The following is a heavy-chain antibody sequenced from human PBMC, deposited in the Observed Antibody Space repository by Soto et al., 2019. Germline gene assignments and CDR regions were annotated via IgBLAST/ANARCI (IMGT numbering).Heavy chain of an antibody. CDR1: GASIRSTDYY. D-gene: IGHD2-21*02. J-gene: IGHJ5*02. V-gene: IGHV4-30-4*01. Sequence: PSETLSLTCTVSGASIRSTDYYWSWIRQAPGKGLEWIVYVYYTGSTYYNPSLMSRLTIAVDTSKNQFSLKLTSVTAAETAVYYCVRTAREGAVAPHWFDRWGHGTQVTVSS. CDR2: VYYTGST. CDR3: VRTAREGAVAPHWFDR.